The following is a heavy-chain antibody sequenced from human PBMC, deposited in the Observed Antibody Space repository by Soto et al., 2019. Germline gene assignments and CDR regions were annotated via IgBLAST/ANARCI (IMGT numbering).Heavy chain of an antibody. D-gene: IGHD5-12*01. Sequence: ASVKVSCKASGYTFTGYYMHWVRQAPGQGLEWMGWINPNSGGTNYAQKFQGRVTMTRDTSISTAYMELSRQRSDDTAVYYCAREREANSGYDRDYYGMDVWGQGTTVTVSS. CDR2: INPNSGGT. CDR1: GYTFTGYY. V-gene: IGHV1-2*02. J-gene: IGHJ6*02. CDR3: AREREANSGYDRDYYGMDV.